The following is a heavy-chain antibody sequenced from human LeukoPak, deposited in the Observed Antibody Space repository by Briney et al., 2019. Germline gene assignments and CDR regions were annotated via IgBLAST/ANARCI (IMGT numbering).Heavy chain of an antibody. CDR1: GYTFTTDG. D-gene: IGHD5-12*01. J-gene: IGHJ4*02. V-gene: IGHV5-51*01. CDR3: ARRAYSNEDQDYSFDY. Sequence: PGESLKISCKGSGYTFTTDGIAWVRQMPGKGLGWMGIIYPGDSDSRYNPSIQGQVTISVDKSVNTTYLQWSSLKASDTAFYYCARRAYSNEDQDYSFDYWGQGSLVTVSS. CDR2: IYPGDSDS.